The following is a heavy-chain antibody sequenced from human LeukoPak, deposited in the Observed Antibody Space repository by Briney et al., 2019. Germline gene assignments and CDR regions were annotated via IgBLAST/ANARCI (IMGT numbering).Heavy chain of an antibody. Sequence: GGSLRLSCAASGFTFSNYGMHWVRQAPGKGLEWVANIKQDGSAKYYVDSVKGRFTISRDNAKNSLYLQMNSLRAEDTAVYYCARRYFDSWGQGTLVTVSS. CDR3: ARRYFDS. CDR1: GFTFSNYG. V-gene: IGHV3-7*03. CDR2: IKQDGSAK. J-gene: IGHJ4*02.